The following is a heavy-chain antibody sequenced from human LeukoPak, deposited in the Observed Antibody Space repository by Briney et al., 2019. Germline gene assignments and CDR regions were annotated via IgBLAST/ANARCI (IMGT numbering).Heavy chain of an antibody. D-gene: IGHD3-10*01. Sequence: ASVKVSCKASGYTFTGYYMHWVQQAPGQGLEWMGRINPNSGSTNYAQKFQGRVTMTRDTSISTAYMELSRLRSDDTAVYYCARSASNPYGSGSYLFDYWGQGTLVTVSS. V-gene: IGHV1-2*06. CDR1: GYTFTGYY. J-gene: IGHJ4*02. CDR3: ARSASNPYGSGSYLFDY. CDR2: INPNSGST.